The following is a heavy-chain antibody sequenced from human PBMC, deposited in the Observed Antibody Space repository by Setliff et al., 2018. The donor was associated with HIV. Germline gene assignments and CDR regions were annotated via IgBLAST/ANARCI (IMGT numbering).Heavy chain of an antibody. CDR2: INHSGST. CDR3: ARDPDNYNFWSGYYTTHDAFDI. D-gene: IGHD3-3*01. Sequence: PSETLSLTCAVYGGSFSGYYWSWIRQPPGKGLEWIGEINHSGSTNYNPSLNDRATISLDTSKNQFSLKLNSVTAADTAVYYCARDPDNYNFWSGYYTTHDAFDIWGQGTMVTVSS. V-gene: IGHV4-34*01. J-gene: IGHJ3*02. CDR1: GGSFSGYY.